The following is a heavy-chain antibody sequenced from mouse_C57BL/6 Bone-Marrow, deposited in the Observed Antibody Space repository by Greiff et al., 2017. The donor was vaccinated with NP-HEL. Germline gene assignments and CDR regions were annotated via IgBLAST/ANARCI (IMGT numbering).Heavy chain of an antibody. J-gene: IGHJ2*01. CDR1: YFAFTASA. D-gene: IGHD2-4*01. CDR2: FTMYSAAT. CDR3: ARDPLFLYYDYYFDD. V-gene: IGHV1-49*01. Sequence: LQQSGAELVRPGSSVKLSCKASYFAFTASAMHWVKQRPGHGLEWIGSFTMYSAATEYSENFKGKAPLTANTSSSTAYMELSSLTSEYSAGYYCARDPLFLYYDYYFDDGGRGTTLTVSS.